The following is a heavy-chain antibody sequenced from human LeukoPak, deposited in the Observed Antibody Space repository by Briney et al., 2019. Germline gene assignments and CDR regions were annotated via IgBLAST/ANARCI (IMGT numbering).Heavy chain of an antibody. CDR3: VRDPDNSTWFNWFDP. J-gene: IGHJ5*02. V-gene: IGHV4-34*01. D-gene: IGHD6-13*01. Sequence: SETLSLTCAVYGESLSNYYWSWIRQPPGKGLEWIGEINHYGSTNYNPSLKSRVSISVDTSKNQFSLGLKSVTAADTAVYYCVRDPDNSTWFNWFDPWGQGTLVIVSS. CDR1: GESLSNYY. CDR2: INHYGST.